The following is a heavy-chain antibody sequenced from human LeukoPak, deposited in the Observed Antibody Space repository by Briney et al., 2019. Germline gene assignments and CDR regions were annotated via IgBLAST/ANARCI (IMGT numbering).Heavy chain of an antibody. CDR2: IDHSGST. CDR3: ARGGAVNGFDI. Sequence: SESLSLTCGVSGETFSHFFWNWMRQTPGKGLEWIGQIDHSGSTGYNSSLKSRVTISVDTSKTHFSLNLTSVTAADTAVYYCARGGAVNGFDIWGQGTRVTVSS. J-gene: IGHJ3*02. D-gene: IGHD6-19*01. V-gene: IGHV4-34*01. CDR1: GETFSHFF.